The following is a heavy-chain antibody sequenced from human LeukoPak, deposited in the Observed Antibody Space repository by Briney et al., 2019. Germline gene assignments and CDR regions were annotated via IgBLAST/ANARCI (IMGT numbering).Heavy chain of an antibody. CDR1: GYTFTSYA. Sequence: ASVKVSCKASGYTFTSYAMHWVRQAPGQRLEWMGWINAGNGNTKYSQKFQGRVTITRDTSASTAYMELSSLSSEDTAVYYCARTGGFVDYYGMDVWGQGTTVTVSS. CDR3: ARTGGFVDYYGMDV. V-gene: IGHV1-3*01. CDR2: INAGNGNT. J-gene: IGHJ6*02. D-gene: IGHD3-10*01.